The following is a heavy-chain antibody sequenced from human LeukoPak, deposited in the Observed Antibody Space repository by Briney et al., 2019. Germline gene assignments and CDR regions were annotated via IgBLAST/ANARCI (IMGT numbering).Heavy chain of an antibody. CDR1: GGSISGYY. J-gene: IGHJ4*02. CDR2: VYYRGST. V-gene: IGHV4-59*08. Sequence: SETLSLTCTVSGGSISGYYWSWIRQPPGKGLEWIGYVYYRGSTNCNPSLKSRVTISADTSKNQFSLQLSSVTAADTAVYYCARHVRLGELSYSFDYWGQGTLVAVS. CDR3: ARHVRLGELSYSFDY. D-gene: IGHD3-16*02.